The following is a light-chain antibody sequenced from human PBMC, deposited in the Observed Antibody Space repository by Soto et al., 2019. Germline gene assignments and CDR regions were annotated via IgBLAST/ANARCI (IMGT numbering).Light chain of an antibody. CDR3: NSYAGIYNFGYV. Sequence: QSVLTQPPSASGSPGQSVTISCTGTSSDVGGYNYVSWYQQHPGKAPKLIIYEVTKRPSGVPDRFSGSKSGNTASLTVSGLQAEDEADYYCNSYAGIYNFGYVFVTVTIVTDL. CDR1: SSDVGGYNY. J-gene: IGLJ1*01. CDR2: EVT. V-gene: IGLV2-8*01.